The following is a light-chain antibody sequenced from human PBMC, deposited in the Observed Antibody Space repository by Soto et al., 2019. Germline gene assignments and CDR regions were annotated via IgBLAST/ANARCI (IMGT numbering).Light chain of an antibody. CDR1: SGHSSYA. J-gene: IGLJ2*01. CDR2: LNSDGSH. CDR3: QTWGTGFQV. V-gene: IGLV4-69*01. Sequence: QPVLTQSPSASASLGASVKLTCTLSSGHSSYAIAWHQQQPEKGPPYLMKLNSDGSHSKGDGIPDRFSGSSSGAERYLTISSLQSEDEADYYCQTWGTGFQVFGGGTQLTVL.